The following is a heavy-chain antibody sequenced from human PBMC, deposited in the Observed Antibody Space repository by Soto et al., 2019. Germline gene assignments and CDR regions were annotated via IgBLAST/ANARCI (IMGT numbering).Heavy chain of an antibody. Sequence: RYSLTISCKGSGYSFTSYWIGWVRQMPGKGLEWMGIIYPGDSDTRYSPSFQGQVTISADKSISTAYLQWSSLRAEDTAVYYCARDGYFYASFDSWGQGALVTVSS. D-gene: IGHD2-2*01. J-gene: IGHJ4*02. CDR3: ARDGYFYASFDS. CDR1: GYSFTSYW. CDR2: IYPGDSDT. V-gene: IGHV5-51*01.